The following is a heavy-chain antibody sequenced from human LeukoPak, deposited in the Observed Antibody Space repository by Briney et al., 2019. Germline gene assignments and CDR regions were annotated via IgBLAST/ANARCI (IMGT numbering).Heavy chain of an antibody. D-gene: IGHD3-9*01. CDR2: IKQDGSEN. Sequence: GGSLRLSCEASGLTFGDYWMTWVRQAPGKGLECVANIKQDGSENHYVDSVKGRFTISRGNAKNSLSLQMNSLRAEDTAVYYCATYWRYFDWLLSDIWGLGTMVTISS. V-gene: IGHV3-7*05. CDR1: GLTFGDYW. CDR3: ATYWRYFDWLLSDI. J-gene: IGHJ3*02.